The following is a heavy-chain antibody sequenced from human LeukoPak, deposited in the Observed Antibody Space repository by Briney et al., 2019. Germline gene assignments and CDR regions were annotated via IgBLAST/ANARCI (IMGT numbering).Heavy chain of an antibody. D-gene: IGHD3-22*01. CDR2: ISGSGGTI. CDR1: GFTFSSYS. CDR3: AKDKAYYYDNSAYTRGGIDY. Sequence: GGSLRLSCAASGFTFSSYSMNWVRQAPGKGLEWVSVISGSGGTIYYTDSVKGRFTISRDSSKNTLYLQMNSLRAEDTAVYYCAKDKAYYYDNSAYTRGGIDYWGQGTLVTVSS. V-gene: IGHV3-23*01. J-gene: IGHJ4*02.